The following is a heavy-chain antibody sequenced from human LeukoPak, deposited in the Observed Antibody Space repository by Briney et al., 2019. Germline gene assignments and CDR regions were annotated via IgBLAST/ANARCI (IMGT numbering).Heavy chain of an antibody. V-gene: IGHV3-11*01. CDR3: ARIPPVALNCGGDCPPTYYFDY. Sequence: PGGSLRLSCAASGFTFSDYYMSWIRQAPGKGLEWVSYISSSGSTIYYADSVKGRFTISRDNAKNSLYLQMNSLRAEDTAVYYCARIPPVALNCGGDCPPTYYFDYWGQGTLVTASS. CDR1: GFTFSDYY. CDR2: ISSSGSTI. D-gene: IGHD2-21*02. J-gene: IGHJ4*02.